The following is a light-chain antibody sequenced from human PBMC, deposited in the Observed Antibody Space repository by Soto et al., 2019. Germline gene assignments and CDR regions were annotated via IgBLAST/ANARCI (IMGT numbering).Light chain of an antibody. CDR1: QDIRSD. Sequence: DIQMTQSPSSLSASVGDRVTITCRASQDIRSDLGWYQQKPGRAPKRLMFAASELHSGVPSRFSGRGSGTEFTLTISSLQPEDFATYYCLQHNSYPRAFGQGTKVEVK. J-gene: IGKJ1*01. CDR3: LQHNSYPRA. V-gene: IGKV1-17*01. CDR2: AAS.